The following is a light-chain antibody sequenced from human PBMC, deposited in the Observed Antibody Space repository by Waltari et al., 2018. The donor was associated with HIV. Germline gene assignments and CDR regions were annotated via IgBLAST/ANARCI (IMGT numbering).Light chain of an antibody. CDR2: DVR. V-gene: IGLV2-11*01. J-gene: IGLJ2*01. CDR1: YSNLGGYNF. CDR3: CSYAASYTFV. Sequence: QSALTQPRSVSGSPGQSVTISCTGTYSNLGGYNFVSQYQQHPGKAPKLIIYDVRARPSGVSVRFSGSKSGNTASLTISGLQAEDEADYYCCSYAASYTFVFGGGTKLTVL.